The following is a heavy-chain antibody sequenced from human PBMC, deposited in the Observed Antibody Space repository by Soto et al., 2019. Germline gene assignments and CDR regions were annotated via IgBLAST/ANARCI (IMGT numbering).Heavy chain of an antibody. CDR1: RYGNTSYY. CDR2: INPSGGST. J-gene: IGHJ1*01. Sequence: GVPVKLSSKAPRYGNTSYYRRWPRHETGQGLEWMGIINPSGGSTSYAQKFQGRVTMTRDTSTSTVYMELSSLRSEDTAVYYCALTGYRSGWYALGYWGQGTLVPVSS. V-gene: IGHV1-46*01. D-gene: IGHD6-19*01. CDR3: ALTGYRSGWYALGY.